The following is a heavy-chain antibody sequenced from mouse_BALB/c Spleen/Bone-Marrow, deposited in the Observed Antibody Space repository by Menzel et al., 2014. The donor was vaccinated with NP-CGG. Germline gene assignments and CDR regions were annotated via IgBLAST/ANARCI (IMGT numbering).Heavy chain of an antibody. Sequence: QVQLQQSGAELARPGASVKMSCKASGYTFTSYTMHWVKQRPGQGLEWIGFINPSSNYTNYNQKFKDKATLTADKSSSTAYMQLSSLTSEDSAVYYCAGVLRWSLDYWGQGTTLTVSS. D-gene: IGHD6-2*01. CDR2: INPSSNYT. CDR1: GYTFTSYT. V-gene: IGHV1-4*01. CDR3: AGVLRWSLDY. J-gene: IGHJ2*01.